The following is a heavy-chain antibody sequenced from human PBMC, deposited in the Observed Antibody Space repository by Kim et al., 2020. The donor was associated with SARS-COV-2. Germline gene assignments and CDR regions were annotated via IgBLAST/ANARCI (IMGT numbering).Heavy chain of an antibody. Sequence: SVKVSCKASGGTFSIYAISWVRQAPGQGLEWMGRIIPILGMANYAQKFQGRVTITADKSTSTAYMELSSLRSEDTAVYYCAREGWELRPYDAFDIWGQGTMVTVSS. CDR3: AREGWELRPYDAFDI. CDR1: GGTFSIYA. D-gene: IGHD1-26*01. CDR2: IIPILGMA. J-gene: IGHJ3*02. V-gene: IGHV1-69*04.